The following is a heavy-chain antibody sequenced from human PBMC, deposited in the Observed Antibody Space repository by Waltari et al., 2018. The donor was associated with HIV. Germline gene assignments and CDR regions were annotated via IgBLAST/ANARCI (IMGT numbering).Heavy chain of an antibody. CDR2: ISAYNGNT. CDR3: ARDSKGDFWSGPISKDY. CDR1: GYTFTSYG. J-gene: IGHJ4*02. D-gene: IGHD3-3*01. V-gene: IGHV1-18*01. Sequence: QVQLVQSGAEVNKPGASVKVSCKASGYTFTSYGLSWVRQAPGQGLEWMGWISAYNGNTNYAQKLQGRVTMTTDTSTSTAYMELRSLRADDTAVYYCARDSKGDFWSGPISKDYWGQGTLVTVSS.